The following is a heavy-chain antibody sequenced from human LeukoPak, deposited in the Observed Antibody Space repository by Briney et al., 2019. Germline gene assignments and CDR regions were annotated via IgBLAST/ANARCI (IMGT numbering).Heavy chain of an antibody. CDR1: GYSISSGYY. D-gene: IGHD3-10*01. CDR2: VYHSGST. Sequence: SETLSLICTVSGYSISSGYYWGWVRQPPGKGLEWIGTVYHSGSTYYNPSLKSRVTISVDTSKNQFSLKLSSVTAADTAVYYCARERRGLWFGELLSGDYYYYYMDVWGKGTTVTISS. V-gene: IGHV4-38-2*02. J-gene: IGHJ6*03. CDR3: ARERRGLWFGELLSGDYYYYYMDV.